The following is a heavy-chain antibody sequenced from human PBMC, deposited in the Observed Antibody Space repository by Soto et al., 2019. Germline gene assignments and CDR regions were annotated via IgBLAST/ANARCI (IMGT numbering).Heavy chain of an antibody. CDR1: GDSVSSNSAA. J-gene: IGHJ6*02. V-gene: IGHV6-1*01. D-gene: IGHD2-2*01. CDR3: ARDRKYQLLYYYYYGMDV. Sequence: SQTLSLTCALSGDSVSSNSAAWNWIRQSPSRGLEWLGRTYYRSKWYNDYAVSVKSRITINPDTSKNQFSLQLNSVTPEDTAVYYCARDRKYQLLYYYYYGMDVWGQGTTVTVSS. CDR2: TYYRSKWYN.